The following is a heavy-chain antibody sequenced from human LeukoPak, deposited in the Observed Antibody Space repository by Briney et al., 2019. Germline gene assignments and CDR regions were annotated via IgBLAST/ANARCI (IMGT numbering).Heavy chain of an antibody. CDR2: INPNSGGT. V-gene: IGHV1-2*02. CDR1: GYTFTGYY. D-gene: IGHD6-13*01. CDR3: ARVWYSSSRRYNWFDP. J-gene: IGHJ5*02. Sequence: ASVKVSCMASGYTFTGYYMHWVRQAPGQGLEWMGWINPNSGGTNYAQKFQGRVTMTRDTSISTAYMELSRLRSDDTAVYYCARVWYSSSRRYNWFDPWGQGTLVTVSS.